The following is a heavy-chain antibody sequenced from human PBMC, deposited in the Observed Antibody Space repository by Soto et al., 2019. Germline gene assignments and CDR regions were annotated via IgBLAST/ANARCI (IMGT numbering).Heavy chain of an antibody. CDR3: AREDTSPWDYYGMDV. D-gene: IGHD2-2*02. CDR1: GYTFTSYD. Sequence: ASVKVSCKASGYTFTSYDINWVRQATGQGLEWMGWMNPNSGNTGYAQKFQGRVTMTRNTSISTAYMELSSLRSEDTAVYYCAREDTSPWDYYGMDVWGQGTTVTVSS. CDR2: MNPNSGNT. V-gene: IGHV1-8*01. J-gene: IGHJ6*02.